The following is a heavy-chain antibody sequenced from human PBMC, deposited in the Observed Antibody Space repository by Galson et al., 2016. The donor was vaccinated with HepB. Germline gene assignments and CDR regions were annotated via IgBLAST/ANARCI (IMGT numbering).Heavy chain of an antibody. J-gene: IGHJ4*02. Sequence: SLRLSCAGSGFIVSSHYLNWVRQAPGKGLEWVSIIYSGGATYYADSVKGRFTISRDNPKNTVYLQMNSLRDEDTAVYYCARDPGRIAAAGHLDYWGQGTLVTVSS. CDR1: GFIVSSHY. CDR3: ARDPGRIAAAGHLDY. D-gene: IGHD6-13*01. V-gene: IGHV3-53*01. CDR2: IYSGGAT.